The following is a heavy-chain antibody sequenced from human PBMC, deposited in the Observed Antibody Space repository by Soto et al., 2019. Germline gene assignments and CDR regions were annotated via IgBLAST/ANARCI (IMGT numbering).Heavy chain of an antibody. CDR2: ISGSGGST. Sequence: HPGGSLRLSCAASGFTFSSYAMSWVRQAPGKGLEWVSAISGSGGSTYYADSVRGRFTISRDNSKNTLYLQMNSLRAEDTAVYYCAKISPIVVVITYFDDWGQGTLVTVSS. CDR3: AKISPIVVVITYFDD. D-gene: IGHD3-22*01. V-gene: IGHV3-23*01. CDR1: GFTFSSYA. J-gene: IGHJ4*02.